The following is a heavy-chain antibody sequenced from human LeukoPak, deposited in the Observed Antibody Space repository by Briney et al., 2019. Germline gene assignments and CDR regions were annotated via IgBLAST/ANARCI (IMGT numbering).Heavy chain of an antibody. J-gene: IGHJ6*02. V-gene: IGHV1-46*01. CDR2: INPSGGST. CDR3: ARDWGHLSYYGSGVDV. Sequence: TGESLKISCKGSGYSFTSYYMHWVRQAPGQGLEWMGIINPSGGSTSYAQKFQGRVTMTRDTSTSTVYMELSSLRSEDTAVYYCARDWGHLSYYGSGVDVWGQGTTVTVSS. D-gene: IGHD3-10*01. CDR1: GYSFTSYY.